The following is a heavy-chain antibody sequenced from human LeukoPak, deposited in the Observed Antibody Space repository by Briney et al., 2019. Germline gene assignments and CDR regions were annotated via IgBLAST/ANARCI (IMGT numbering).Heavy chain of an antibody. J-gene: IGHJ4*02. D-gene: IGHD3-16*01. CDR1: GDSITSGTYY. CDR2: IHYSGRT. CDR3: ARGSPYVY. Sequence: SETQSLTCTVSGDSITSGTYYWGWIRQPPGKGLEWIGSIHYSGRTYYNPSLKSRLTISVDTSKNQFSLKLNSVTAADTAVYYCARGSPYVYWGQGTPVTVSS. V-gene: IGHV4-39*07.